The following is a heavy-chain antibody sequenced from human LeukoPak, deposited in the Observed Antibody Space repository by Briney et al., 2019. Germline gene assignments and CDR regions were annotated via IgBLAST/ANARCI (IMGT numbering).Heavy chain of an antibody. CDR3: ARETGHSNPLDY. CDR2: IYYSGST. V-gene: IGHV4-30-4*08. D-gene: IGHD6-13*01. Sequence: SQTLSLTCTVSGGSISSGDYYWSWIRQPPGKGLEWIGYIYYSGSTCYSPSLKSRVTISVDTSKNQFSLKLSSVTAADTAVYYCARETGHSNPLDYWGQGTLVTVSS. J-gene: IGHJ4*02. CDR1: GGSISSGDYY.